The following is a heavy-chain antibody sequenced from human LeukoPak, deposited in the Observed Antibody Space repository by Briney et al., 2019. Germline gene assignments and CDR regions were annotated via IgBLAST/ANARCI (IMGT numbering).Heavy chain of an antibody. Sequence: SVKVSCKASGCTFSSYAISWVRQAPGQGLEWMGGINPIFGTANYAQKFQGRVTITADESTSTAYMELSSLRSEDTAVYYCARGLRYFDWFPDYWGQGTLVTLPS. V-gene: IGHV1-69*13. D-gene: IGHD3-9*01. CDR2: INPIFGTA. CDR1: GCTFSSYA. CDR3: ARGLRYFDWFPDY. J-gene: IGHJ4*02.